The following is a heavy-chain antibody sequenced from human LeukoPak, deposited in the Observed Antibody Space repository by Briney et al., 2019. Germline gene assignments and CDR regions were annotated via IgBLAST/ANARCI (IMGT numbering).Heavy chain of an antibody. Sequence: GGSLRLSCAASGFTFSTSWMSWVRQVPGKGLEWVANIKKDGSETYYVDSVKGRFTISRDNAKNSLYLQMNSLRAEDTAVYYCARDRTRRRDGYNDYYYYGMDVWGQGTTVTVSS. D-gene: IGHD5-24*01. J-gene: IGHJ6*02. CDR1: GFTFSTSW. CDR3: ARDRTRRRDGYNDYYYYGMDV. V-gene: IGHV3-7*01. CDR2: IKKDGSET.